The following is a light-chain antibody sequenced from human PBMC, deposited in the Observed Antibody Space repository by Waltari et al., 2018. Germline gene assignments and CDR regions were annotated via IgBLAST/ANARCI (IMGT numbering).Light chain of an antibody. CDR1: QSISSY. J-gene: IGKJ4*01. V-gene: IGKV1-39*01. Sequence: IQITQSPSSLSASVGDRVTISCRASQSISSYLNWYQQKPGKAPNLLIYAGSILQSGVPSRFSGSGSGTEFTLTISSLQPEDFATYYCQQSYSIRALTFGGGTKVEIK. CDR2: AGS. CDR3: QQSYSIRALT.